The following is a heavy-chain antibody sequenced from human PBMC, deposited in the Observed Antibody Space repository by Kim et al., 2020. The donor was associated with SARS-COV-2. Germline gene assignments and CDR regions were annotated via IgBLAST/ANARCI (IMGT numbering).Heavy chain of an antibody. J-gene: IGHJ6*02. V-gene: IGHV3-49*03. CDR3: TRESVSYCSSWYHGDYYYCYGIDV. CDR2: ISSKAYGRST. D-gene: IGHD6-13*01. Sequence: GGSLRLSCTASGFTFGDYAMSWFRQAPGKGLEWVGFISSKAYGRSTEYAASGRGRFTIARDDSKSIAYLQMNSMKTEDTAVYYCTRESVSYCSSWYHGDYYYCYGIDVWGQGTTVTVSS. CDR1: GFTFGDYA.